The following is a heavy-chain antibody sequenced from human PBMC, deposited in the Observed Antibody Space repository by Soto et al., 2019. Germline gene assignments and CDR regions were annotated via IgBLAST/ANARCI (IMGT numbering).Heavy chain of an antibody. CDR1: GFTFGSYG. V-gene: IGHV3-30*18. CDR3: AKGHLLSGMPPSGPLLG. J-gene: IGHJ4*02. Sequence: RGSLRLSCAASGFTFGSYGMHWVRQAPGKGLEWVAVISYDGSNKYYADSVNGRFTISRDNSKTTLYLQMSRLGVEDQAVYYGAKGHLLSGMPPSGPLLGWGQGTLVTVSS. CDR2: ISYDGSNK. D-gene: IGHD2-15*01.